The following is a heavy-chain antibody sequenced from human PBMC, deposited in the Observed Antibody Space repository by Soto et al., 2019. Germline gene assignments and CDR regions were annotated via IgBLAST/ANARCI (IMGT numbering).Heavy chain of an antibody. CDR3: ARGLVLRGSRSYYYYGMDV. CDR2: ISAYNGNT. Sequence: QVQLVQSGAEVKKPGASVKVSCKASGYTFTSYGISWVRQAPGQGREWMGWISAYNGNTNYAQKLQGRVTMTTDTSTSTADMELRRLRSDDTAVYYCARGLVLRGSRSYYYYGMDVWGQGTTVTVSS. V-gene: IGHV1-18*01. CDR1: GYTFTSYG. J-gene: IGHJ6*02. D-gene: IGHD3-10*01.